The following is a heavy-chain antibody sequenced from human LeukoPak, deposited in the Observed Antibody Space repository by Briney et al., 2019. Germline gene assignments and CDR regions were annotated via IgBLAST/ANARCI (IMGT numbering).Heavy chain of an antibody. D-gene: IGHD4-17*01. J-gene: IGHJ4*02. Sequence: SETLSLTCTVSGASMSSYYWTWIRQPPGKGLEWIGYIYSSGSTNSNPSLKSRVTMSVDTSKNQFSLILSSVTAADTAVYYCAWGGEPGLADWGQGTLVTVSS. CDR1: GASMSSYY. CDR2: IYSSGST. CDR3: AWGGEPGLAD. V-gene: IGHV4-59*03.